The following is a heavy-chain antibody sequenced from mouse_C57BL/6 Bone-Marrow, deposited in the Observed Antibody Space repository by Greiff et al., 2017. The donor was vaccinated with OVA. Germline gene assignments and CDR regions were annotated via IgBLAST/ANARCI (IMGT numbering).Heavy chain of an antibody. CDR2: IYPRSGNT. V-gene: IGHV1-81*01. D-gene: IGHD1-1*01. J-gene: IGHJ2*01. CDR3: ARRAPYGSQYYFDY. Sequence: QVQLQQSGAELARPGASVKLSCKASGYTFTSYGISWVKQRTGQGLEWIGEIYPRSGNTYYNEKFKGKATLTADKSSSTAYMELRSLTSEDSAVYFCARRAPYGSQYYFDYWGQGTTLTVSS. CDR1: GYTFTSYG.